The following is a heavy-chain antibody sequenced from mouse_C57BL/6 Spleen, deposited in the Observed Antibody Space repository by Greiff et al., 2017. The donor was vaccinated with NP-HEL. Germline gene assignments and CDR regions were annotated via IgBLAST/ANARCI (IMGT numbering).Heavy chain of an antibody. CDR3: ARNSGYGNYGFAY. CDR2: IWSGGST. CDR1: GFSLTSYG. V-gene: IGHV2-2*01. Sequence: VQLQQSGPGLVQPSQSLSITCTVSGFSLTSYGVHWVRQSPGKGLEWLGVIWSGGSTDYNAAFISRLSISKDNSKSQVFFKMNSLQADDTAIYYCARNSGYGNYGFAYWGQGTLVTVSA. D-gene: IGHD2-1*01. J-gene: IGHJ3*01.